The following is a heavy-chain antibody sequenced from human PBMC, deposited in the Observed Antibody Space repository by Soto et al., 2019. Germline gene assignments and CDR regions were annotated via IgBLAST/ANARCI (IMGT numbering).Heavy chain of an antibody. CDR2: ISSSGGST. CDR1: GFIFNNYA. CDR3: AKVIEGPMTFDC. J-gene: IGHJ4*02. Sequence: PGGSLRLSCAASGFIFNNYAMDWVRQAPGKGLEWVSAISSSGGSTFYADSVKGRFTISRDNSKNTLYFQMNSLRAENTAIYYCAKVIEGPMTFDCWGQGTLVTVSS. D-gene: IGHD1-26*01. V-gene: IGHV3-23*01.